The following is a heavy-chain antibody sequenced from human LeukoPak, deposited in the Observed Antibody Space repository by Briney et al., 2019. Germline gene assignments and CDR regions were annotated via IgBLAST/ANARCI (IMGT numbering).Heavy chain of an antibody. CDR3: ARGAPDVVVNMYNWFDP. CDR2: ISSSSSYI. J-gene: IGHJ5*02. D-gene: IGHD3-22*01. V-gene: IGHV3-21*01. Sequence: PGGSLRLSCAASGFTFSSYSMNWVRQAPGKGLEWVSSISSSSSYIYYADSVKGRFTISRDNAKNSLYLQMNSLRAEDTAVYYCARGAPDVVVNMYNWFDPWGQGTLVTVSS. CDR1: GFTFSSYS.